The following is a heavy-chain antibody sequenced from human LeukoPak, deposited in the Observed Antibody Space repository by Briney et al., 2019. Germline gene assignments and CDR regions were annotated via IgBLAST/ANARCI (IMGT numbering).Heavy chain of an antibody. J-gene: IGHJ3*02. CDR1: GGSISSSSYY. V-gene: IGHV4-61*01. CDR3: ARDYGGNSNSMGAFDI. D-gene: IGHD4-23*01. CDR2: IYYSGST. Sequence: SETLSLTCTVSGGSISSSSYYWSWIRQPPGKGLEWIGYIYYSGSTNYNPSLKSRVTISVDTSKNQFSLKLSSVTAADTAVYYCARDYGGNSNSMGAFDIWGQGTMVTVSS.